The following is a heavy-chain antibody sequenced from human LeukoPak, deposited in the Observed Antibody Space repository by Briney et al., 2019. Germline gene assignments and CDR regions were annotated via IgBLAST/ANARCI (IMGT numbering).Heavy chain of an antibody. D-gene: IGHD3-22*01. CDR1: GGTFSSYA. V-gene: IGHV1-69*13. CDR3: ALHKYYYDSSGYYGMDV. J-gene: IGHJ6*02. CDR2: IIPIFGTA. Sequence: VASVTVSCTASGGTFSSYAISWVRQAPGQGLEWMGGIIPIFGTANYAQKFQGRVTITADESTSTAYMELSSLRSEDTAVYYCALHKYYYDSSGYYGMDVWGQGTTVTVSS.